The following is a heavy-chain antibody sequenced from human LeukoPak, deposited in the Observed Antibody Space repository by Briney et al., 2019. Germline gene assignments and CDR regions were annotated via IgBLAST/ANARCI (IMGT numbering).Heavy chain of an antibody. D-gene: IGHD3-22*01. Sequence: SVKVSCKASGGTFSSYAISWVRQAPGQGLEWMGGIIPIFGTANYAQKFQGRVTITADESTSTAYMELSSLRSEDTAVYYCARWYYYDSSGYYCRYYMDVWGKGTTVTVSS. CDR3: ARWYYYDSSGYYCRYYMDV. J-gene: IGHJ6*03. V-gene: IGHV1-69*13. CDR1: GGTFSSYA. CDR2: IIPIFGTA.